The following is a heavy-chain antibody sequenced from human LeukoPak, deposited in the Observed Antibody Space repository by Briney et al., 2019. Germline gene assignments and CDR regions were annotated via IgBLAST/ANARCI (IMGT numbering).Heavy chain of an antibody. CDR2: IYPRGST. D-gene: IGHD7-27*01. V-gene: IGHV4-30-2*01. CDR3: ARFSPRAMGNYLDF. CDR1: GGSISSGSYS. Sequence: PSETLSLTCAVSGGSISSGSYSWSWIRQPPGKGLEWIGYIYPRGSTYYNPSHKSRVILSLDKSANQFSLNLSSVTAADTAVYYCARFSPRAMGNYLDFWGQGTLVTVSS. J-gene: IGHJ4*02.